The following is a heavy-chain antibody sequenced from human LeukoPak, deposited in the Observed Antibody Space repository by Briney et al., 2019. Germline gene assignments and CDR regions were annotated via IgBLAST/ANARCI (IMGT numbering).Heavy chain of an antibody. CDR2: ISGSGGST. J-gene: IGHJ4*02. CDR3: AKDIAQGYTFGSIEQDY. CDR1: GFTFSSYA. D-gene: IGHD5-18*01. V-gene: IGHV3-23*01. Sequence: GGSLRLSCAASGFTFSSYAMSWVRQAPGKGLEWVSAISGSGGSTYYADSVKGRFTISRDNSKNTLYLQMNSLRAEDTAVYYCAKDIAQGYTFGSIEQDYWGQGALVTVSS.